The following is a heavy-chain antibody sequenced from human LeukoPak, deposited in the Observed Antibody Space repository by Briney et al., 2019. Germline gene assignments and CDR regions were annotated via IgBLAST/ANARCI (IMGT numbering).Heavy chain of an antibody. Sequence: SETLSLTCTVSGGSISSYYWSWIRQPTGKGLEWIGYIYYSGSTNYNPSLKSRVTISGDTSKNQFSLKLSSVTAADTAVYYCATNLDYYDSSGFVFDIWGQGTMVTVSS. CDR1: GGSISSYY. V-gene: IGHV4-59*01. CDR3: ATNLDYYDSSGFVFDI. CDR2: IYYSGST. J-gene: IGHJ3*02. D-gene: IGHD3-22*01.